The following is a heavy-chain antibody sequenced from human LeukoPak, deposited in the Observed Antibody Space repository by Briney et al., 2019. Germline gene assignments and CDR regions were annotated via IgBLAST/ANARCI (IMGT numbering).Heavy chain of an antibody. V-gene: IGHV3-33*01. CDR3: AGDTPPGGDYYFDY. D-gene: IGHD3-16*01. CDR2: IWNAGTNT. J-gene: IGHJ4*02. Sequence: GGSLRLSCAASGFSFSTYGMHWVRQAPGKGLEWVALIWNAGTNTYCADSVKGRFTISRDNSKNTLYLQMNSLRAEDTAVYYCAGDTPPGGDYYFDYWGQGTLVTVSS. CDR1: GFSFSTYG.